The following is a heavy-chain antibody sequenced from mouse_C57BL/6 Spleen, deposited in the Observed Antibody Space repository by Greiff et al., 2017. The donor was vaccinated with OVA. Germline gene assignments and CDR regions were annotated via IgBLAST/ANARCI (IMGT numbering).Heavy chain of an antibody. D-gene: IGHD1-1*01. V-gene: IGHV1-4*01. CDR2: INPSSGYT. CDR1: GYTFTSYT. Sequence: QVQLQQSGAELARPGASVKMSCKASGYTFTSYTMHWVKQRPGQGLEWIGYINPSSGYTKYNQKFKDKATLTADKSSSTAYMQLSSLTSEDSAVYYCARSDPYYGSSYWYFDVWGTGTTVTVSS. CDR3: ARSDPYYGSSYWYFDV. J-gene: IGHJ1*03.